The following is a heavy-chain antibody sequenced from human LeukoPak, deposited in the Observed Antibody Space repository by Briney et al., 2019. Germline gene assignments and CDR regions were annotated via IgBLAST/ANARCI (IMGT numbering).Heavy chain of an antibody. V-gene: IGHV1-8*02. CDR2: MNPNSGNT. Sequence: ASVNVSCKASGYTFTSYGINWVRQAPGQGLEWMGWMNPNSGNTGYAQKFQGRVTMTRNTSISTAYMELSSLRSEDTAVYYCARSSSGYYYYGMDVWGQGTTVTVSS. CDR3: ARSSSGYYYYGMDV. D-gene: IGHD3-22*01. J-gene: IGHJ6*02. CDR1: GYTFTSYG.